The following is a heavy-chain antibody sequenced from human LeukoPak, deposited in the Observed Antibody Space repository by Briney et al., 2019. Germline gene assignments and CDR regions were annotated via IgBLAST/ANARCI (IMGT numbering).Heavy chain of an antibody. D-gene: IGHD2-15*01. CDR1: GGSFSGYY. Sequence: PSETLSLTCAVYGGSFSGYYWSWIRQPPGKGLGWIGEINHSGSTNYNPSLKSRVTISVDTSKNQFSLKLSSVTAADTAVYYCARELGYCSGGSCSRRKIIDYWGQGTLVTVSS. V-gene: IGHV4-34*01. CDR2: INHSGST. CDR3: ARELGYCSGGSCSRRKIIDY. J-gene: IGHJ4*02.